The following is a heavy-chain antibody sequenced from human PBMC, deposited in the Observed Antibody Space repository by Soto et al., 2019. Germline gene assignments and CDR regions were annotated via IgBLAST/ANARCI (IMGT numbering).Heavy chain of an antibody. D-gene: IGHD2-21*01. CDR3: ARLIDPDDAFDI. J-gene: IGHJ3*02. V-gene: IGHV4-59*01. Sequence: SETLSLTCTVSGGSISSYYWSWIRQPPGKGLEWIGYIYYSGSTNYNPSLKSRVTITADESTSTAYMELSSLRSEDTAVYYCARLIDPDDAFDIWGQGTLVTVSS. CDR1: GGSISSYY. CDR2: IYYSGST.